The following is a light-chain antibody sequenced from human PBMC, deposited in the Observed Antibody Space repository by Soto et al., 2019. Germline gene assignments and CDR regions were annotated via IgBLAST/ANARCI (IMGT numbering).Light chain of an antibody. J-gene: IGKJ1*01. CDR2: STC. CDR3: QHYDRAPMWT. Sequence: EIVLTQSPGTLSLSPGERATLSCRASQSVGDTYLAWYQQKPGQAPRLLMYSTCIRATGIPDRFSGSGSGTDFTLTISRLDPEDFAVYYCQHYDRAPMWTFGQGTKVEIK. CDR1: QSVGDTY. V-gene: IGKV3-20*01.